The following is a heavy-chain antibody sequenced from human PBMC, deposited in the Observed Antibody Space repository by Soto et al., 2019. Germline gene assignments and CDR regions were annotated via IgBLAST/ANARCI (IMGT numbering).Heavy chain of an antibody. J-gene: IGHJ6*02. CDR3: AAAGYSSSWYWGYYYGMDV. CDR1: GFTFSSYS. CDR2: ISSSSSYI. D-gene: IGHD6-13*01. Sequence: GGSLRLSCAASGFTFSSYSMNWVRQAPGKGLEWVSSISSSSSYIYYADSVKGRFTISRDNAKNSLYLQMNSLRAEDTAVYYCAAAGYSSSWYWGYYYGMDVCGQGPTVTVYS. V-gene: IGHV3-21*01.